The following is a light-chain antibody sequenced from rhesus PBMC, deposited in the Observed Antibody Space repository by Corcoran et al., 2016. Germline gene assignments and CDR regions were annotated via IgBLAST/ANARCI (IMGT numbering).Light chain of an antibody. CDR1: QGISSY. Sequence: DIQMTQSPSSLSASVGDTVTITCRASQGISSYLNWFQQKPGKAPKLLIYAATTLQSGVPSRFSGSGSGTDFTLPISSLQPEDFATYCCQQYKGYPLTFGGGTKVEIK. CDR2: AAT. V-gene: IGKV1-28*02. CDR3: QQYKGYPLT. J-gene: IGKJ4*01.